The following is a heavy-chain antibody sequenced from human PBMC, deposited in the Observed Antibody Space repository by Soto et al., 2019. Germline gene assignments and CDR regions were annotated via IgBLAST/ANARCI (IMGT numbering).Heavy chain of an antibody. CDR1: GYTFTIYG. V-gene: IGHV1-18*01. CDR3: ARDPYYYGSGDRGGDAFDI. CDR2: ISAYNGNT. J-gene: IGHJ3*02. Sequence: AASVKVSCKASGYTFTIYGISWVRQAPGQGLEWMGWISAYNGNTNYAQKLQGRVTMTTDTSTSTAYMELRSLRSDDTAVYYCARDPYYYGSGDRGGDAFDIWGQGTMVTVSS. D-gene: IGHD3-10*01.